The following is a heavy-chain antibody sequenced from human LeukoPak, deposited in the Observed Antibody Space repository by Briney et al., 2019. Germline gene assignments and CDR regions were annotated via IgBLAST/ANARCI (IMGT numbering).Heavy chain of an antibody. J-gene: IGHJ4*02. CDR2: ISYSGST. D-gene: IGHD3-10*01. V-gene: IGHV4-59*01. CDR3: ATMVRGVIHY. Sequence: KPSETLSLTCTVSGGSISSYYWSWIRQPPGKGLEWIGYISYSGSTNFNPSLKSRVTISVDTSKNQFSLKLSSVTAADTAVYYCATMVRGVIHYWGQGTLVTVSS. CDR1: GGSISSYY.